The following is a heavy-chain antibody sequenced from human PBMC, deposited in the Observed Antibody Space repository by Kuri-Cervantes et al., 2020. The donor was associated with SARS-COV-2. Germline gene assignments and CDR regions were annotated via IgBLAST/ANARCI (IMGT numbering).Heavy chain of an antibody. Sequence: GGSLRLSCVASGFTLTKYTMTWVRQAPGKALEWVSSISGSGSYIYYADSMKGRFTISRESGGNSLYLDIHNLRGDDTAVYYCARVAGEGPIYYYYMDVWGRGTAVPVPS. CDR2: ISGSGSYI. D-gene: IGHD2-21*01. CDR3: ARVAGEGPIYYYYMDV. CDR1: GFTLTKYT. J-gene: IGHJ6*03. V-gene: IGHV3-21*01.